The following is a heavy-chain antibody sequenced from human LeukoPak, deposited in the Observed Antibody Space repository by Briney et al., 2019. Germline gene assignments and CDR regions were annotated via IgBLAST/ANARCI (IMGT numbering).Heavy chain of an antibody. CDR3: AGSSSYDY. V-gene: IGHV1-46*01. D-gene: IGHD3-22*01. J-gene: IGHJ4*02. CDR1: GYTFTNYY. Sequence: ASVKVSCKTSGYTFTNYYIHWVRQAPGQGLEWMGIINPRGGSTSYAQRFQGRVTMTRDTSTSTVYMELSSLRSEDTAVYYCAGSSSYDYWGQGALVTVSS. CDR2: INPRGGST.